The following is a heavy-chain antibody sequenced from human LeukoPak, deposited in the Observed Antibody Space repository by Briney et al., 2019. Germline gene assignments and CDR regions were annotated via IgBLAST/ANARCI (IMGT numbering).Heavy chain of an antibody. J-gene: IGHJ4*02. CDR2: IYSGGSK. Sequence: PGGSLRLSCAASGFTVSSNYMHWARQAPGEGLEGVSDIYSGGSKYYADFLEGRFTISRDNSKNTLYLQMNTLRAEDTAVYYCARDPRVWGQGTLVTVSS. CDR3: ARDPRV. CDR1: GFTVSSNY. V-gene: IGHV3-66*01.